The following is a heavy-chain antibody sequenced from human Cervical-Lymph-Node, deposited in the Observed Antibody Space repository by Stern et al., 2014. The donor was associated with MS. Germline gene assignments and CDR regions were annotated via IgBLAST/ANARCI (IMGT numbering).Heavy chain of an antibody. CDR1: GFSVATAGVG. Sequence: QVTLKESGPTLVKPTQTVTLTCTLSGFSVATAGVGVGWIRQPPGKALELLALIYWDADKLYSPSLKNRLTIIKDTSKNQVVLTMTNVDPVDTATYYCAHSRVKYCRGGTCYSSLFDYWGQGTLVTVSS. V-gene: IGHV2-5*02. CDR2: IYWDADK. CDR3: AHSRVKYCRGGTCYSSLFDY. J-gene: IGHJ4*02. D-gene: IGHD2-15*01.